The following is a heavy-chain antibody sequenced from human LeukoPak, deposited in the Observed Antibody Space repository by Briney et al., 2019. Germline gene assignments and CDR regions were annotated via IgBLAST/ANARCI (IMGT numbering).Heavy chain of an antibody. J-gene: IGHJ4*02. CDR3: ARDRYGSPTRPFDY. CDR1: GFTFSSYG. CDR2: IRYDGSNK. D-gene: IGHD3-10*01. V-gene: IGHV3-30*02. Sequence: GGSLRLSCAASGFTFSSYGLHWVRQAPGKGLEWVAFIRYDGSNKYHADSVKGRFTISRDNSKNTLYLQMNSLRAEDTAVYYCARDRYGSPTRPFDYWGQGTLVTVSS.